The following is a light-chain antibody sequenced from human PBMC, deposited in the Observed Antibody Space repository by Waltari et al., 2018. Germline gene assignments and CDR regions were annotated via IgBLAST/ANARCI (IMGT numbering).Light chain of an antibody. J-gene: IGKJ1*01. CDR3: QQYGTARA. V-gene: IGKV3-20*01. Sequence: ETVLTQSPGTLSLSPGDRATLSCRASQSISSTYLAWYQQKPGQPPRLLLFGASSRATGTPDRFSGSGSGTDFILTISRLEPEDFAVYYCQQYGTARAFGQGTKVEI. CDR2: GAS. CDR1: QSISSTY.